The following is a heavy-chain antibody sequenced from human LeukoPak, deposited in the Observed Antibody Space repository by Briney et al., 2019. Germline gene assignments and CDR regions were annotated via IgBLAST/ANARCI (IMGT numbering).Heavy chain of an antibody. CDR1: GGTFSSYA. J-gene: IGHJ4*02. CDR2: IIPILGIA. CDR3: ARDRTLRWLQFWPFDY. D-gene: IGHD5-24*01. Sequence: GASVKVSCKASGGTFSSYAISWVRQAPGQGLEWMGRIIPILGIANYAQKFQGRVTITADKSTSTAYMELSSLRSEDTAVYYCARDRTLRWLQFWPFDYWGQGTLVTVSS. V-gene: IGHV1-69*04.